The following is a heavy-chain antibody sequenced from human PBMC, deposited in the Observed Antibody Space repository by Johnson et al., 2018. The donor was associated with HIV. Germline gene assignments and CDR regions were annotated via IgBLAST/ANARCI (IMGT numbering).Heavy chain of an antibody. V-gene: IGHV3-30*03. D-gene: IGHD6-13*01. CDR2: ISYDGSNE. CDR3: AIHKGQQYDTFDI. Sequence: QVQLVESGGGVVQPGRSLRLSCAASGFTFSNYGMHWVRQAPGKGLEWVAVISYDGSNEYYAEFVKGRFTISRDNSKNTLYLQMNSLRAGDTAVYYCAIHKGQQYDTFDIWGQGTMVTVSS. J-gene: IGHJ3*02. CDR1: GFTFSNYG.